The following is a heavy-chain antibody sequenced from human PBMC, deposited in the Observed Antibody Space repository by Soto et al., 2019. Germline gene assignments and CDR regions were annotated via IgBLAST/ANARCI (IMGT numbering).Heavy chain of an antibody. CDR1: GFTFSTYA. V-gene: IGHV3-23*01. D-gene: IGHD2-15*01. J-gene: IGHJ6*02. CDR2: ISAGGSST. Sequence: PGGSLRLSCTASGFTFSTYAMSWVRQAPGKGLEWVSAISAGGSSTYYADSVKGRFTISRDNSKNTLYLQMNNLRVEDTALYYCAKGAVTCSGGRCYSSLDFCGQGTTVTVSS. CDR3: AKGAVTCSGGRCYSSLDF.